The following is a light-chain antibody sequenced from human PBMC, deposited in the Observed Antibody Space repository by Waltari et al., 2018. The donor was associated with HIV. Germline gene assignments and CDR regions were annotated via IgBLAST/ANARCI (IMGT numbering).Light chain of an antibody. CDR1: QTVNTY. Sequence: EIVLTQSPATLSLSPGERATLFCRASQTVNTYLAWYQQKPGQAPSLLIYDASTRATGVPGRCSGSGSGTDFTLTISSLEPDDVAVYYWQQRTDSITFGGGTKVEIK. CDR2: DAS. J-gene: IGKJ4*01. V-gene: IGKV3-11*01. CDR3: QQRTDSIT.